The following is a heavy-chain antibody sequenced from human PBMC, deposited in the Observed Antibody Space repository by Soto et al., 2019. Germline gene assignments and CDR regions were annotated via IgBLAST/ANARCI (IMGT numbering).Heavy chain of an antibody. CDR1: GGALHGYS. Sequence: SETLSLPCAVYGGALHGYSWAWIRPSPRWWLECIGEVDTSEITIYNPSLDSRVTFSIDTSNIQFSLRLSSVTAADTAVYFCARAGNYDVLSGRMYYFDSWGQGTPVTVS. CDR2: VDTSEIT. J-gene: IGHJ4*02. D-gene: IGHD3-3*01. V-gene: IGHV4-34*01. CDR3: ARAGNYDVLSGRMYYFDS.